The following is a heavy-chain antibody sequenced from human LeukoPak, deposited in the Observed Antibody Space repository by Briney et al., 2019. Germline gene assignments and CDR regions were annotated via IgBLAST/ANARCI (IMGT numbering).Heavy chain of an antibody. Sequence: PSETLSLTCAVYGGSFSGYYWSWIRQPPGKGLEWIGEINHSGSTNYNPSLKSRVTISVDTSKNQFSLKLSSVTAADTAVYYCALGSYSLFDSWGQGTLVTVSS. J-gene: IGHJ4*02. CDR1: GGSFSGYY. V-gene: IGHV4-34*01. CDR2: INHSGST. D-gene: IGHD1-26*01. CDR3: ALGSYSLFDS.